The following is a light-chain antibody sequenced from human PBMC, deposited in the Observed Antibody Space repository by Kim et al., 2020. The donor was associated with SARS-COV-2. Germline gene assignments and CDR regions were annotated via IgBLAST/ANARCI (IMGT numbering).Light chain of an antibody. CDR2: KVS. CDR1: QSLVHSDGNTY. CDR3: MQHTLWPFT. V-gene: IGKV2-30*02. Sequence: DVVMTQSPLSLPVTLGQPASISCRSSQSLVHSDGNTYLNWFHQRPGQSPRRLIYKVSNRDSGVPDRFSGSGSGTDFTLKISRVEAEDVGVYYCMQHTLWPFTFGPGTKVDIK. J-gene: IGKJ3*01.